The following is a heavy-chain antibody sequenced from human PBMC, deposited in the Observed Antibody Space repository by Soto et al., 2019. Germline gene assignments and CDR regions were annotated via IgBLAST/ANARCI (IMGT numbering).Heavy chain of an antibody. CDR3: ARVKSMVVVWAYDY. D-gene: IGHD3-22*01. CDR2: INAGNGNT. CDR1: GYTFTSYA. Sequence: ASVKVSCKASGYTFTSYAMHWVRQAPGQRLEWMGWINAGNGNTKYSQKFQGRVTITRDTSASTAYMELSSLRSEDTAVYYCARVKSMVVVWAYDYWGQGTLVTVSS. J-gene: IGHJ4*02. V-gene: IGHV1-3*01.